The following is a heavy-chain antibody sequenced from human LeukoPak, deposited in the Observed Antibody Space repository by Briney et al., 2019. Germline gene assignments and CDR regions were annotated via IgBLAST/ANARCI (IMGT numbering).Heavy chain of an antibody. V-gene: IGHV4-38-2*02. D-gene: IGHD5-18*01. CDR1: GYSISSGYY. J-gene: IGHJ4*02. CDR3: ARATAMVKFDY. Sequence: SETLSLTCTVSGYSISSGYYWGWIRQPPGKGLEWIGSIYHSGSTYYNPSLKSRVTISVDTSKNQFSLKLSSVTAADTAVYYCARATAMVKFDYWGQGTLVTVSS. CDR2: IYHSGST.